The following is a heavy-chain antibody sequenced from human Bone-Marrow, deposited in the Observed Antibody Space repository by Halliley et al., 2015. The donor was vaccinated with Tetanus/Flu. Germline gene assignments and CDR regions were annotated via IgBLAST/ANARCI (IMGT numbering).Heavy chain of an antibody. D-gene: IGHD3-22*01. J-gene: IGHJ4*02. V-gene: IGHV3-23*01. CDR1: GFIFSSYA. CDR2: ISGSGGST. CDR3: ARRLFDDSLDY. Sequence: SLRLSCAASGFIFSSYAMSWVRQAPGKGLEWVSGISGSGGSTNYADSVRGRFTISRDNSKKTLFLQMNGLRAEGSAVYYCARRLFDDSLDYWGQGTLVTVSS.